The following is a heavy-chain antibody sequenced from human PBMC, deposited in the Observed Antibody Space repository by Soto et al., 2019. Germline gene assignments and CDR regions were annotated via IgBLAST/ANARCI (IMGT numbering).Heavy chain of an antibody. V-gene: IGHV3-33*01. CDR1: GFTFSSYG. Sequence: QVQLVESGGGVVQPGRSLRLSCAESGFTFSSYGMHWVRQAPGKGLEWVADIWYDGSNKYYADSVKGRFTISRDNSKNTLYLQMNSLRAEDTAVYYCARDRVAAAGYDAFDIWGQGTMVTFSS. CDR2: IWYDGSNK. CDR3: ARDRVAAAGYDAFDI. D-gene: IGHD6-13*01. J-gene: IGHJ3*02.